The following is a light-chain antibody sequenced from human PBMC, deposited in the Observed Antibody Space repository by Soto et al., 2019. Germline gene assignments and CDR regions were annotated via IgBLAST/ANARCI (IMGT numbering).Light chain of an antibody. CDR3: SSYTTTSTPYV. CDR1: SSDVGGYNF. V-gene: IGLV2-14*03. Sequence: QSALTQPASVSGSPGQSITISCTGTSSDVGGYNFVSWYQQLPGKVPKLLIYDVSIRPSGISHRFSGSKSGNTASLTISGLQAEDEGDYYCSSYTTTSTPYVFGTGTKVTVL. CDR2: DVS. J-gene: IGLJ1*01.